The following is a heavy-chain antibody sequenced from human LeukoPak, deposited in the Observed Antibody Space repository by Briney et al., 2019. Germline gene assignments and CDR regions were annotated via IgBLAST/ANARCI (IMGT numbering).Heavy chain of an antibody. CDR2: ISYDGSNK. V-gene: IGHV3-30*18. CDR1: GFTFSSYG. D-gene: IGHD6-19*01. J-gene: IGHJ4*02. Sequence: GRSLRLSCAASGFTFSSYGMHWVRQAPGKGLEWVAVISYDGSNKYYADSVKGRFTISRDNSKNTLYLQMNSLRAEDTAVYYCAKGVAVAAKLGYFDYWGQGTLVTVSS. CDR3: AKGVAVAAKLGYFDY.